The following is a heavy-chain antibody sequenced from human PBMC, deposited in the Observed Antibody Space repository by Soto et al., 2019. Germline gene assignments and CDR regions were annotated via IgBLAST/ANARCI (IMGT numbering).Heavy chain of an antibody. CDR3: ASRSPYCSGGSCYFDY. CDR1: GGTFSSNA. CDR2: IIPIFGTA. V-gene: IGHV1-69*06. J-gene: IGHJ4*02. Sequence: QVQLVQSGAEVKKPGSSVKVSCKASGGTFSSNAISWVRQAPGQGLEWMGGIIPIFGTANYAQKFQDRVKITADKSTSTGYMELSSLRSEDTAVYYCASRSPYCSGGSCYFDYWGQGTLVTVSS. D-gene: IGHD2-15*01.